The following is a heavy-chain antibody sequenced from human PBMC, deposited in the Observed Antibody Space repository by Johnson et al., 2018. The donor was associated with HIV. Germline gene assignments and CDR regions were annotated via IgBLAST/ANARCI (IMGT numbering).Heavy chain of an antibody. J-gene: IGHJ3*01. Sequence: QVQLVESGGGVVQPGRSLRLSCAASGFTFSSYAMHWVRQAPGKGLEWVAVISYDGSNKYYADSEKGRFTISRDNSKNTLYLQMNSLRAEDTAVYFCARGPIADDAFDLWGQGTMVTVSS. V-gene: IGHV3-30*04. CDR1: GFTFSSYA. CDR2: ISYDGSNK. D-gene: IGHD3-16*02. CDR3: ARGPIADDAFDL.